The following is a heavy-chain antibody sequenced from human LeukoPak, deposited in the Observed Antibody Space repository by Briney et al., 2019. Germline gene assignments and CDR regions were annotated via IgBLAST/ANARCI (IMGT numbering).Heavy chain of an antibody. CDR1: GGTFSSYA. CDR2: IIPIFGTA. V-gene: IGHV1-69*13. CDR3: AREYSSSSGVTDWFDP. Sequence: SVKVSCKASGGTFSSYAISWVRQAPGQGLEWMGGIIPIFGTANYAQKFQGRVTITADESTSTAYMELSSLRSEDTAVYYCAREYSSSSGVTDWFDPWGQGTLVTVSS. J-gene: IGHJ5*02. D-gene: IGHD6-6*01.